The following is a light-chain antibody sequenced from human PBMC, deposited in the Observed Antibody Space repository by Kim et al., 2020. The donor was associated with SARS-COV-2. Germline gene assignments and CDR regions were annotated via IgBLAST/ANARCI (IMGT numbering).Light chain of an antibody. CDR3: QRRDGGPID. J-gene: IGKJ3*01. V-gene: IGKV3-11*01. Sequence: LALPPGERATLSGRAVQSFGNYLAWYHQRPGQAPRLLIYDASNGATGIPVRFGGGGSGTAFTLTISGLGPEDFAVYYGQRRDGGPIDFGPGAKVVIK. CDR1: QSFGNY. CDR2: DAS.